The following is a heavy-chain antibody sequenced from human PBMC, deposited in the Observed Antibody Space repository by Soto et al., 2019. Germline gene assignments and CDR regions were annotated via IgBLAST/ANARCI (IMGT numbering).Heavy chain of an antibody. CDR3: ARDTTYSSGWNFDY. Sequence: QVQLVQSGAEVKKPGASVKVSCKASGYTLSNYAITWVRQAPGQGLEWMGWISGYNGNTNYAQKLQGRVTMTTDTSTSTVYMELRSLRSDDTAVYYCARDTTYSSGWNFDYWGQGPLVTVSS. CDR2: ISGYNGNT. V-gene: IGHV1-18*01. CDR1: GYTLSNYA. D-gene: IGHD6-19*01. J-gene: IGHJ4*02.